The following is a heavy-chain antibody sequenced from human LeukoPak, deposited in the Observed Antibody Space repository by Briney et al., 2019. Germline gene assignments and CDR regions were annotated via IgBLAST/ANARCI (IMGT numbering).Heavy chain of an antibody. J-gene: IGHJ4*02. V-gene: IGHV3-33*01. Sequence: GGSLRLSCAASGFTFRNYGMHWVRQAPGKGLEWVAFIWNDGSKKFYADSVKGRFTISRDNSKNTLYLQMNSLRAEDTAVYYCARDSLGGDYWGQGTLVTVSS. CDR1: GFTFRNYG. CDR3: ARDSLGGDY. CDR2: IWNDGSKK. D-gene: IGHD3-16*01.